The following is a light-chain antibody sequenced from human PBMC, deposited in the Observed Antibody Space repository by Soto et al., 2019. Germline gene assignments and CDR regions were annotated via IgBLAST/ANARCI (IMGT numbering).Light chain of an antibody. Sequence: DIQMTQSPSTLSASVGDRVTISCRASQRISSWLAWYQQKPGKAPKLLIYDASSLESGVPSRFSGSGSGTEFTLTISSLQPEDFANYYFQQYDGYSRTFGQGTKVEIK. V-gene: IGKV1-5*01. CDR2: DAS. CDR1: QRISSW. CDR3: QQYDGYSRT. J-gene: IGKJ1*01.